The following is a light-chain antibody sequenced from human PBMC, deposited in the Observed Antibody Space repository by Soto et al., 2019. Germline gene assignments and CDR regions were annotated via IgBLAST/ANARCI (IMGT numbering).Light chain of an antibody. CDR2: DAS. CDR3: QQRGYT. J-gene: IGKJ2*01. V-gene: IGKV3-11*01. CDR1: QSVSSY. Sequence: EIVLTQXPATLSLSPGERATLSCRASQSVSSYLAWYQQKPGQAPRLLIYDASTRATGILARFRGSGSGTDFTLSISSLEPEDFAVYYCQQRGYTFGQGTKLEIK.